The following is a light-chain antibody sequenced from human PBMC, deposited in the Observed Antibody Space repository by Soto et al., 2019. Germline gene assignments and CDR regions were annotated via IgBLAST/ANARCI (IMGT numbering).Light chain of an antibody. V-gene: IGKV4-1*01. Sequence: DIVMTQSPDSLTVSLGDRATIYCKSSQSVLYSSNNKNYLPWYQQKPGKAPKLLIYAASSLQSGVPSRFSGSGSGTEFTLTISSLQSEDFAVYYCQQYNNWPRTFGQGTKVDIK. CDR3: QQYNNWPRT. CDR2: AAS. CDR1: QSVLYSSNNKNY. J-gene: IGKJ1*01.